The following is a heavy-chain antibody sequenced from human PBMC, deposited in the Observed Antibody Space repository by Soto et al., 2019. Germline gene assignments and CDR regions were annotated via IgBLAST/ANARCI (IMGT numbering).Heavy chain of an antibody. D-gene: IGHD2-21*02. Sequence: PSETLSLTCAVYDGSFSGYYWSWIRQPPGKGLEWIGEINHGGSTNYNPSLRSRVTISIDTSKKQFSLQMKSLRPEDTAVYFCAKGTARVTAQNFDSWGQGTRVTVSS. V-gene: IGHV4-34*01. CDR1: DGSFSGYY. CDR3: AKGTARVTAQNFDS. CDR2: INHGGST. J-gene: IGHJ4*02.